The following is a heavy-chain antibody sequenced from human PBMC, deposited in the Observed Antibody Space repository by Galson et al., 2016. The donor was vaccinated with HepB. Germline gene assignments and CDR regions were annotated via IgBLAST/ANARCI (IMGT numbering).Heavy chain of an antibody. CDR3: ARADNYYYASFDP. J-gene: IGHJ5*02. Sequence: STYYNPSVKSRVTISVDTSKNQFALKLNSVTAADTAIYYCARADNYYYASFDPWGQGTLVTVSS. CDR2: ST. D-gene: IGHD3-10*01. V-gene: IGHV4-39*06.